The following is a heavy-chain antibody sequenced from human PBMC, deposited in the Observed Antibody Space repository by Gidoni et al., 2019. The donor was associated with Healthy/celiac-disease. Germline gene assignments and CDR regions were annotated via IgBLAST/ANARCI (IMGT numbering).Heavy chain of an antibody. V-gene: IGHV3-30*04. CDR3: ARAGEIGVERATISAFDI. D-gene: IGHD5-12*01. CDR2: ISYDGSNK. CDR1: GFTFSSYA. J-gene: IGHJ3*02. Sequence: QVQLVESGGGVVQPGRSLRLSCAASGFTFSSYAMHWVRQAPGKGLEWVAVISYDGSNKYYADSVKGRFTISRDNSKNTLYLQMNSLRAEDTAVYYWARAGEIGVERATISAFDIWGQGTMVTVSS.